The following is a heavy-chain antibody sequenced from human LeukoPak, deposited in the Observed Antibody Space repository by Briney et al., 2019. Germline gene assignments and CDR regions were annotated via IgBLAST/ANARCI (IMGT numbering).Heavy chain of an antibody. V-gene: IGHV1-8*01. CDR1: GYTFTSYD. Sequence: ASVMVSCKASGYTFTSYDINWVRQATGPRLEWMGWMNPNSGNTGYAQKFQRRVTMARNTSISTAYMELSSLRSEDTAVYYCARRVGELGPYWYFDLWGRGTLVTVSS. J-gene: IGHJ2*01. CDR2: MNPNSGNT. D-gene: IGHD3-10*01. CDR3: ARRVGELGPYWYFDL.